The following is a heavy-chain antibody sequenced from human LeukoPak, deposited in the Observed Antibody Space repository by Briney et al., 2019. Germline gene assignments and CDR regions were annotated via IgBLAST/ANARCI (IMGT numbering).Heavy chain of an antibody. J-gene: IGHJ4*02. V-gene: IGHV4-59*01. CDR1: GGSISSYY. D-gene: IGHD2-21*02. CDR2: IYYSGST. Sequence: LETPSLTCTVSGGSISSYYWSWIRQPPGKGLEWIGYIYYSGSTNYNPSLKSRVTISVDTSKNQFSLKLSSVTAADTAVYYCARVETYCGGDCYPTVYYFDYWGQGTLVTVSS. CDR3: ARVETYCGGDCYPTVYYFDY.